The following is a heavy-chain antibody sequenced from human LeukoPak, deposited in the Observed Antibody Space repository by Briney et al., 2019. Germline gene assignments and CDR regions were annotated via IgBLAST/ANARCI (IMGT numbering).Heavy chain of an antibody. J-gene: IGHJ4*02. V-gene: IGHV3-30-3*01. CDR2: ISYDGSNK. CDR3: ARLNYYDSSGPNDY. Sequence: GSLRLSCAASGFTLSSYAMDWVRQAPGKGLGGVAVISYDGSNKYYADSVKGRFTISRDNSKNTLYLQMNSLRAEDTAVYYCARLNYYDSSGPNDYWGQGTLVTVSS. D-gene: IGHD3-22*01. CDR1: GFTLSSYA.